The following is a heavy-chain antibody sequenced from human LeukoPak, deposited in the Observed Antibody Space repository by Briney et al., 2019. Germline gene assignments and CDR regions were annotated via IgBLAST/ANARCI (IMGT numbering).Heavy chain of an antibody. D-gene: IGHD6-19*01. CDR2: IYYSGST. CDR1: GGSISSYY. Sequence: SETLSLTCTVSGGSISSYYWRWIRQPPGKGLEWIGYIYYSGSTNYNPSLKSRVTISVDTSKNQFSLRLSSVTAADTAVYYCARDNSGGGWYGWVDYWGQGTLVTVSS. J-gene: IGHJ4*02. V-gene: IGHV4-59*01. CDR3: ARDNSGGGWYGWVDY.